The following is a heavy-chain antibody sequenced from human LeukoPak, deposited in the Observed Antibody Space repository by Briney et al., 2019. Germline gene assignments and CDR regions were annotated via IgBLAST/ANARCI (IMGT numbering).Heavy chain of an antibody. V-gene: IGHV1-2*02. Sequence: ASVKVSCKASGYTFTSYYMHWVRQAPGQGLEWMGWINPNSGGTNYAQKFQGRVTMTRDTSISTAYMELSRLRSDDTAVYYCARDKLNVVVPAAISAYMDVWGKGTTVTVSS. CDR2: INPNSGGT. D-gene: IGHD2-2*01. CDR3: ARDKLNVVVPAAISAYMDV. CDR1: GYTFTSYY. J-gene: IGHJ6*04.